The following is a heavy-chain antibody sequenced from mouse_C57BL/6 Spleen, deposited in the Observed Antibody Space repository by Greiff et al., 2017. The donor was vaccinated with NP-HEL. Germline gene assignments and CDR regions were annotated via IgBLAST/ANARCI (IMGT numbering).Heavy chain of an antibody. D-gene: IGHD2-2*01. CDR2: ISDGGSYT. Sequence: EVMLVESGGGLVKPGGSLKLSCAASGFTFSSYAMSWVRQTPEKRLEWVATISDGGSYTYYPDNVKGRFTISRDNAKNNLYLQMSHLKSEDTAMYYCARDGDGYDGGAWFAYWGQGTLVTVSA. CDR1: GFTFSSYA. J-gene: IGHJ3*01. CDR3: ARDGDGYDGGAWFAY. V-gene: IGHV5-4*01.